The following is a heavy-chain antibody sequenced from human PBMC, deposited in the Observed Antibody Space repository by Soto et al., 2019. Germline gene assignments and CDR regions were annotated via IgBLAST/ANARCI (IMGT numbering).Heavy chain of an antibody. Sequence: GGSLRLSCAASGFTFSSYWMSWVRQAPGKGLEWVANIKQDGSEKYYVDSVKGRFTISRDNAKNSLYLQMNSLRAEDTAVYYCARVRNTRAGYSSSWYAFDIWGQGTMVTVSS. V-gene: IGHV3-7*01. CDR3: ARVRNTRAGYSSSWYAFDI. D-gene: IGHD6-13*01. CDR2: IKQDGSEK. CDR1: GFTFSSYW. J-gene: IGHJ3*02.